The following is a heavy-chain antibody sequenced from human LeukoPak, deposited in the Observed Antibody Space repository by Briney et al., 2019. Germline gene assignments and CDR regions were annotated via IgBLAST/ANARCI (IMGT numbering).Heavy chain of an antibody. CDR1: GYTFTSYD. J-gene: IGHJ3*02. CDR2: INPISGYT. D-gene: IGHD6-13*01. Sequence: ASVKVSCKASGYTFTSYDINWVRQATEQGLEWMGWINPISGYTGYAQKFQDRVTMTGDTSKSTAYMELSSLRSEDAAVYYCARGNRLYTSSWSSLAFDIWGQGTMVTVSS. V-gene: IGHV1-8*01. CDR3: ARGNRLYTSSWSSLAFDI.